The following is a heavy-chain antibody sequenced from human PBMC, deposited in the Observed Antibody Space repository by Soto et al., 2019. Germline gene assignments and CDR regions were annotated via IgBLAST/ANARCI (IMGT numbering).Heavy chain of an antibody. CDR1: GGTFSSYT. V-gene: IGHV1-69*02. J-gene: IGHJ4*02. Sequence: QVQLVQSGAAVKKPGSSVKVSCKASGGTFSSYTFSWVRQAPGQGLEWMGSIIPMLGIANYAQKFQGRVTITADKSTSTDYMELSSLRSKDTAVYYCANRGYSYGFVIYWGQGTLVTVSS. D-gene: IGHD5-18*01. CDR2: IIPMLGIA. CDR3: ANRGYSYGFVIY.